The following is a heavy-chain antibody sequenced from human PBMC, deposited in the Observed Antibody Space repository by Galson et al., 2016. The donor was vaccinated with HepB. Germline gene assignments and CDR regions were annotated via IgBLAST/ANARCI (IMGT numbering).Heavy chain of an antibody. J-gene: IGHJ6*02. Sequence: SLRLSCAASGFSFSDYYMTWIRQAPGKGLEYISYISTSVDIIYYADSVKGRFTVSRDNAKNSLYLQMNSLRAEDTAVYYCGRDGEFDYYYGTDVWGQGTTVTVSS. CDR3: GRDGEFDYYYGTDV. CDR2: ISTSVDII. V-gene: IGHV3-11*01. CDR1: GFSFSDYY.